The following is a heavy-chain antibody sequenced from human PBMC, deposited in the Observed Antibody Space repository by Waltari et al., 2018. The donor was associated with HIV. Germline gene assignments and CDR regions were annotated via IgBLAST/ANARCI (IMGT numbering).Heavy chain of an antibody. V-gene: IGHV3-30*03. CDR1: GFTLRNYG. J-gene: IGHJ4*02. CDR2: ISFDGSNQ. Sequence: QVQLVESGGGVVQPGRSLRIYCVAPGFTLRNYGMTWIRQAPGKGLELVAVISFDGSNQYYADSVRGRFTISRDKSKKKVFLQMNSLRLDDSALYYCATGQQVWETWSQLDYWGQGTLVIVSS. D-gene: IGHD1-1*01. CDR3: ATGQQVWETWSQLDY.